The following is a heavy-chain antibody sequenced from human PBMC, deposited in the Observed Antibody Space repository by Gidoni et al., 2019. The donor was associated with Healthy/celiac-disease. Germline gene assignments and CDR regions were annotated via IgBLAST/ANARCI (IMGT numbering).Heavy chain of an antibody. Sequence: EVQLVESGGGLVQPGGSLRLSCAASGFTLSSYEMNWVRQAPGKGLEWVSYISSSGSTIYYADSVKGRFTISRDNAKNSLYLQMNSLRAEDTAVYYCARDRVYCSGGSCYPVMFDYWGQGTLVTVSS. J-gene: IGHJ4*02. CDR1: GFTLSSYE. V-gene: IGHV3-48*03. CDR2: ISSSGSTI. D-gene: IGHD2-15*01. CDR3: ARDRVYCSGGSCYPVMFDY.